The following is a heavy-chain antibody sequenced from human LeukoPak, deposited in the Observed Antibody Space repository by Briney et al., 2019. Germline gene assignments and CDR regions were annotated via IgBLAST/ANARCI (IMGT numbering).Heavy chain of an antibody. CDR1: GYTFTGNH. CDR2: INPNSGGT. CDR3: ARDADYYDSSGYPITGY. D-gene: IGHD3-22*01. J-gene: IGHJ4*02. V-gene: IGHV1-2*06. Sequence: ASVKVSCKASGYTFTGNHVHWVRQAPGQGLEWMGRINPNSGGTNYAQKFQGRVTMTRDTSISTAYMELSRLRSDDTAVYYCARDADYYDSSGYPITGYRGQVILVTVSS.